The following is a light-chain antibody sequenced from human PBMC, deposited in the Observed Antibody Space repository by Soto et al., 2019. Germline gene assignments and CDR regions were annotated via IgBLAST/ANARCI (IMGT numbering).Light chain of an antibody. CDR3: SSYTSASTLV. J-gene: IGLJ1*01. CDR1: SSDVGGYIY. CDR2: DVS. V-gene: IGLV2-14*01. Sequence: QSALTQPASVSGSPGQSITISCTGTSSDVGGYIYASWYQQHPGKAPKLMIYDVSNRPSGLSHRFSGSKSGNTASLTISGLQAADEADYYCSSYTSASTLVFGTGTKLTVL.